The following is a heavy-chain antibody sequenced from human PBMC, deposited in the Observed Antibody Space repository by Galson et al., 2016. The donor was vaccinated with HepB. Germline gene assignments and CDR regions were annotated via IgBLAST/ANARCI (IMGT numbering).Heavy chain of an antibody. J-gene: IGHJ3*02. CDR3: VKDLGVGTTTTDAFDI. CDR1: GFTFRNFG. Sequence: FLRLSCAASGFTFRNFGIHWVRQAPGKGLEWVAVVSFDGLKTLYVGSVSGRLTISRDNSKNTAYLQMNYLRPDDTAVYYCVKDLGVGTTTTDAFDIWGQGTMVAVSS. V-gene: IGHV3-30*18. CDR2: VSFDGLKT. D-gene: IGHD1-26*01.